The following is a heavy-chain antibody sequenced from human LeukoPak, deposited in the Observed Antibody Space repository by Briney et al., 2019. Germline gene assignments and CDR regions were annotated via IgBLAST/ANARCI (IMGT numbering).Heavy chain of an antibody. CDR2: ISAYNGNT. V-gene: IGHV1-18*01. CDR3: ARDHYDILTGNFDY. CDR1: GGTFSSYA. J-gene: IGHJ4*02. D-gene: IGHD3-9*01. Sequence: ASVKVSCKASGGTFSSYAISWVRQAPGQGLEWMGGISAYNGNTNYAQKLQGRVTMTTDTSTSTAYMELRSLRSDDTAVYYCARDHYDILTGNFDYWGQGTLVTVSS.